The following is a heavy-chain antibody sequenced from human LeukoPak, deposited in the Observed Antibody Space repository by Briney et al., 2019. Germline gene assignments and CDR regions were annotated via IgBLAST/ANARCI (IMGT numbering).Heavy chain of an antibody. CDR1: GYTFTGYY. Sequence: ASVKVSCKASGYTFTGYYMHWVRQAPGQGLEWMGWINPNSGGTNYAQKFQGRVTMTRDTSISTAYMELSRLRSDATAVYSCARGSGFRSTSRYSPLLDPWGQGTLVTVSS. CDR3: ARGSGFRSTSRYSPLLDP. V-gene: IGHV1-2*02. D-gene: IGHD2-2*01. CDR2: INPNSGGT. J-gene: IGHJ5*02.